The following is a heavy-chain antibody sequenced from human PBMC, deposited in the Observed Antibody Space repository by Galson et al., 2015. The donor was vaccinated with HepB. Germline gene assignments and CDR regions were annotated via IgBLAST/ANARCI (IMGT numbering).Heavy chain of an antibody. V-gene: IGHV1-69*13. CDR3: ARDLGDSYNSWPHGGMDV. CDR1: GGTFSSYA. D-gene: IGHD5-24*01. J-gene: IGHJ6*02. Sequence: PVKVYCKASGGTFSSYAISWVRQAPGQGLEWMGGIITIFGTANYAQKIQGRVTITANESTSTAYMELSRLRSEDTAAYYCARDLGDSYNSWPHGGMDVWGQGTTVTVSS. CDR2: IITIFGTA.